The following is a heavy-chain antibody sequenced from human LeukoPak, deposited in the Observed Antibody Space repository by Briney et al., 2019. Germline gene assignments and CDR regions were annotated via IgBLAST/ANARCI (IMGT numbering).Heavy chain of an antibody. V-gene: IGHV3-23*01. CDR1: GFTFSSYA. D-gene: IGHD3-22*01. Sequence: PGGSLRLSCAASGFTFSSYAMSWVRQAPGKGLEWVSAISGSGGSTYCADSVKGRFTISRDNSKNTLYLQMNSLRAEDTAVYYCAKGTTYYYDSSGEWGQGTLVTVSS. CDR2: ISGSGGST. CDR3: AKGTTYYYDSSGE. J-gene: IGHJ4*02.